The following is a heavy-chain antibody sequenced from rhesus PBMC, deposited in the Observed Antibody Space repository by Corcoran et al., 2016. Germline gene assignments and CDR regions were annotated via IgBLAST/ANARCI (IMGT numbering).Heavy chain of an antibody. J-gene: IGHJ3*01. CDR2: INTDTGNP. D-gene: IGHD2-15*01. V-gene: IGHV7-114*01. CDR3: ARHVEYCSSTYCSNAFDF. Sequence: QVQLVQSGAEVKQPGASVKVSCKASGYTFTSYGMNWVRQAHGRRLEWKGWINTDTGNPTYAPGFKERFTVSMDTSISTAYLQISSLKTEDTAVYYCARHVEYCSSTYCSNAFDFWGQGLRVTVSS. CDR1: GYTFTSYG.